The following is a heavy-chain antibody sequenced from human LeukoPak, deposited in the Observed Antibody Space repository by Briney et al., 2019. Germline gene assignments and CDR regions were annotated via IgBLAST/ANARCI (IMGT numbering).Heavy chain of an antibody. CDR1: GGTFSSYA. CDR3: ARDPHCSSTSCPGYFDL. CDR2: IIPIFGTA. Sequence: ASVKVSCKASGGTFSSYAISWVRQAPGQGLEWMGGIIPIFGTANYAQKSQGRVTITTDESTSTAYMELSSLRSEDTAVYYCARDPHCSSTSCPGYFDLWGRGTLVTVSS. D-gene: IGHD2-2*01. V-gene: IGHV1-69*05. J-gene: IGHJ2*01.